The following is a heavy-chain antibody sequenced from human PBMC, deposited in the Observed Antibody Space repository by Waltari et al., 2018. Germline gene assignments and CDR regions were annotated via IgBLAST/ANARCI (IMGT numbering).Heavy chain of an antibody. V-gene: IGHV3-7*03. CDR1: GFTFSSYW. Sequence: EVQLVESGGGLVQPGESLRLSCGASGFTFSSYWMSWVRQAPGKGLEWVSNMSPEGSAKYYGDSVRGRFTVSRDNAQDSMYLHVNSLRAEDTAIYYCSINDAWSFRVWGQGTLVTVSS. J-gene: IGHJ1*01. D-gene: IGHD1-26*01. CDR3: SINDAWSFRV. CDR2: MSPEGSAK.